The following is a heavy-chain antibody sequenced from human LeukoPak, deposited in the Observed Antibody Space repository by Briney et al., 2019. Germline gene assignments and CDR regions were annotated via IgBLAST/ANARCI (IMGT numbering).Heavy chain of an antibody. V-gene: IGHV3-30*02. CDR3: AKGDHYDTTSYDAFDI. J-gene: IGHJ3*02. Sequence: GGSLRLSGAASGFTFSTYGMNWVRQAPGKGLEWVTSIRYEGSNKYYANSVKGRFTISRDNSKNTLYLQMNSLRAEDTAVYYCAKGDHYDTTSYDAFDIWGQGTMVTVSS. D-gene: IGHD3-22*01. CDR2: IRYEGSNK. CDR1: GFTFSTYG.